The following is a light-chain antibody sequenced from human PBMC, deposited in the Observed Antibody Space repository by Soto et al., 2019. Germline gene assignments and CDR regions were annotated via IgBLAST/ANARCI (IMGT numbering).Light chain of an antibody. J-gene: IGKJ5*01. CDR2: RGS. CDR3: LQYGSSPHT. CDR1: QSVSSNN. V-gene: IGKV3-20*01. Sequence: DIVLTQSPGTLALSPGERATLYCRASQSVSSNNLAWYQQKPGQAPRLLIYRGSSRATGIPVRFSGSGSETDFTLTIIRLEPEDFAVYYCLQYGSSPHTFGQGTRLEIK.